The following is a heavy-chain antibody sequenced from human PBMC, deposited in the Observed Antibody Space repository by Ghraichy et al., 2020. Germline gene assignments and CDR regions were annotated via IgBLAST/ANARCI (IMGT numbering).Heavy chain of an antibody. CDR1: GGSISSYY. CDR2: IYTSGST. Sequence: SETLSLTCTVSGGSISSYYWSWIRQPPGKGLEWIGYIYTSGSTNYNPSLKSRVTISVDTSKNQFSLKLSSVTAADTAVYYCARHRFLEGDYYGMDVWGQGTTVTVSS. D-gene: IGHD3-3*01. J-gene: IGHJ6*02. CDR3: ARHRFLEGDYYGMDV. V-gene: IGHV4-4*09.